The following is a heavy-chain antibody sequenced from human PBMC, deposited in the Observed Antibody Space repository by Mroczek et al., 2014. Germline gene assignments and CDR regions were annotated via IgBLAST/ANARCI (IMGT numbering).Heavy chain of an antibody. D-gene: IGHD2-2*02. CDR3: ARSTPIVVVPAAILGAYYYYYMDV. V-gene: IGHV4-59*01. J-gene: IGHJ6*03. CDR2: IYYSGST. CDR1: GGSISSYY. Sequence: QVQLQESGPGLVKPSETLSLTCTVSGGSISSYYWSWIRQPPGKGLEWIGYIYYSGSTNYNPSLKSRVTISVDTSKNQFSLKLSSVTAADTAVYYCARSTPIVVVPAAILGAYYYYYMDVWGKGTTVTVSS.